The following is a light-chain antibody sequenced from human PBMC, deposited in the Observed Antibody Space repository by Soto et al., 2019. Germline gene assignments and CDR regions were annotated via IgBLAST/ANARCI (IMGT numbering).Light chain of an antibody. V-gene: IGKV1-39*01. CDR1: QSISSY. J-gene: IGKJ4*01. CDR3: QQSYSTPPLT. CDR2: AAT. Sequence: DLQMTQSPSSLSASVGDRVTITCRASQSISSYLNWYQQKPGKAPKVLIYAATSLQSGVPSRFSGSGSGTDFTLTISSLQPEDFATYYCQQSYSTPPLTFGGGTKVEIK.